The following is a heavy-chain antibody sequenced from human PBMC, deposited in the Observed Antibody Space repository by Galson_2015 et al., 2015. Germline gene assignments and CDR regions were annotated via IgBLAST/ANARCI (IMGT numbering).Heavy chain of an antibody. Sequence: CAISGDSVSSNSAAWHWNMQAPSRGLERLGRGYYRSKWYSYYAPSVKNRITIQPDTSKNHYALQLNSVTPDDTAVYYCARGPSPLAFWGQGTLVTVSS. V-gene: IGHV6-1*01. CDR2: GYYRSKWYS. CDR1: GDSVSSNSAA. J-gene: IGHJ4*02. CDR3: ARGPSPLAF.